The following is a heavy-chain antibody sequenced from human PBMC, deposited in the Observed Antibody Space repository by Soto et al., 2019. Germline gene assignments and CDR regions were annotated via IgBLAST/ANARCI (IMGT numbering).Heavy chain of an antibody. Sequence: PSETLSLTCAVSGDSISSTNWWRWVRQPPGKGLEWIGEIYHSGSTNYNPSLKSRVTISVDKSKNQFSLKLDSVTAADTAVYYCARATHTNYVDYWGQGTLVTVSS. CDR3: ARATHTNYVDY. D-gene: IGHD1-26*01. J-gene: IGHJ4*02. V-gene: IGHV4-4*02. CDR1: GDSISSTNW. CDR2: IYHSGST.